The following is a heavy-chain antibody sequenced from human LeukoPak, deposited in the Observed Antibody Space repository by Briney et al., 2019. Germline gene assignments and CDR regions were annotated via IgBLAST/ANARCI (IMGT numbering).Heavy chain of an antibody. V-gene: IGHV3-7*01. CDR3: TRDRFYAMDA. CDR2: IKQDGSEK. Sequence: GSLRLSCAASGFTFSSYWMSWVRQAPGKGLEWVANIKQDGSEKYYVDSVKGRFTISGDNAKNTLYLQMNSLRAEDTAVYYCTRDRFYAMDAWGQGTTVTVSS. CDR1: GFTFSSYW. J-gene: IGHJ6*02.